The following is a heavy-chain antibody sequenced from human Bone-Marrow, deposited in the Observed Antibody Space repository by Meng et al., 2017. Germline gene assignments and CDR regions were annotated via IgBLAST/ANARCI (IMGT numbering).Heavy chain of an antibody. CDR1: GGSISSGDYY. D-gene: IGHD3-3*01. CDR3: ARTGRFLEPDY. CDR2: IFYSGST. V-gene: IGHV4-30-4*01. J-gene: IGHJ4*02. Sequence: QLQLQESGPGLVQPSETLSLTCSVSGGSISSGDYYWSWIRQPPGKGLEWIGYIFYSGSTYYNPSLKSRVTISVDTSKNQFSLKLSSVTAADTAVYYCARTGRFLEPDYWGQGTLVTVSS.